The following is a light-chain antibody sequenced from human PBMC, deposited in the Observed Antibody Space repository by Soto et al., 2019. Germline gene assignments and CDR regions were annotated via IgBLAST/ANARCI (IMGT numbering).Light chain of an antibody. Sequence: EIVLTQSPGTLSLSPGERATLSCRDCQSVSSSCLAWYQQKPGQAPRLLIYGASSRATGIPDRFSGSGSGTDFTLTISRLEPEVFAVYYCQQYGSSPRTFGQGTKVEIK. V-gene: IGKV3-20*01. CDR2: GAS. CDR3: QQYGSSPRT. CDR1: QSVSSSC. J-gene: IGKJ1*01.